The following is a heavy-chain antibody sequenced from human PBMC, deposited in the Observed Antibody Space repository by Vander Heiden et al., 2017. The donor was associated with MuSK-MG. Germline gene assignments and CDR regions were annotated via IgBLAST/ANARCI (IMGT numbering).Heavy chain of an antibody. CDR3: AGPFYSSGQRGDY. V-gene: IGHV3-30*04. CDR2: ISYDGSNK. D-gene: IGHD6-19*01. J-gene: IGHJ4*02. CDR1: GFTFSSYA. Sequence: QVQLGESGGGVVQPGRSLRLSCAAAGFTFSSYAMHWVRQAPGKGLEWVAVISYDGSNKSYADSVKGRFTISRDNSKNTLYLQMNSLRAEDTAVYYCAGPFYSSGQRGDYWGQGTLVTVSS.